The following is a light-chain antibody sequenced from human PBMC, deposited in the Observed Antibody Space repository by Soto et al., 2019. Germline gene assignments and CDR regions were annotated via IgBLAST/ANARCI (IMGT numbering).Light chain of an antibody. CDR3: GTYADFSPVVV. V-gene: IGLV2-23*03. J-gene: IGLJ2*01. Sequence: QSVLTQPASVSGSPGQTITISYTGTSSDVAIYNLVSWYQHHPGKLPKLIIYDGTKRASGVSNRFSASGSGNTASLTISGLQAEDEADYYCGTYADFSPVVVFGGGTKLTVL. CDR2: DGT. CDR1: SSDVAIYNL.